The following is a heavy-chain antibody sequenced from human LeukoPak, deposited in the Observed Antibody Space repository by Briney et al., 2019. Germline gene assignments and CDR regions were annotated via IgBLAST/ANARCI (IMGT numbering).Heavy chain of an antibody. CDR1: GGTFSSYA. CDR3: VSRYYDFWSGYYTYYFDY. D-gene: IGHD3-3*01. CDR2: IIPIFGTA. V-gene: IGHV1-69*06. Sequence: ASVKVSCKASGGTFSSYAISWVRQAPGQGLEWMGGIIPIFGTANYAQKFQGRVTITADKSTSTAYMELSSLRSEDTAVYYCVSRYYDFWSGYYTYYFDYWGQGTLVTVSS. J-gene: IGHJ4*02.